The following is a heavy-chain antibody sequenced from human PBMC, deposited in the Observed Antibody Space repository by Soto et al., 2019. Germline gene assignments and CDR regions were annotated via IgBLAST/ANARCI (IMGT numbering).Heavy chain of an antibody. CDR3: ARHKYSSGYSTFDY. CDR2: INAGNGNT. D-gene: IGHD5-18*01. J-gene: IGHJ4*02. Sequence: QVQLVQSWAEVKKPGASVKVSCKASGYTFTSYAMHWVRQSPGQRREWMGWINAGNGNTKYSQKFQGRVTITRDASASTAYMELSSLRSEDTAVYYCARHKYSSGYSTFDYWGQGTLVTVSS. V-gene: IGHV1-3*01. CDR1: GYTFTSYA.